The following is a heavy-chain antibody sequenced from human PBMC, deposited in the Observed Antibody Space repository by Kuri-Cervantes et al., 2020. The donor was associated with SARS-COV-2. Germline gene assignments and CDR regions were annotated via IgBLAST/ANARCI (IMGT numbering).Heavy chain of an antibody. V-gene: IGHV1-46*01. CDR2: INPSGGST. CDR3: ARDLVTPHFDY. CDR1: GYTFTSYY. D-gene: IGHD2-21*02. J-gene: IGHJ4*02. Sequence: ASVKVSCKASGYTFTSYYMHWVRQAPGQGLEWMGIINPSGGSTSYAQKLQGRVTMTTDTSTSTAYMELRSLRSDDTAVYYCARDLVTPHFDYWGQGTLVTVSS.